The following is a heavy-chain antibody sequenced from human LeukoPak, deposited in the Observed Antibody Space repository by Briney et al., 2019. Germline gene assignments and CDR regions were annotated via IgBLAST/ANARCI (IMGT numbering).Heavy chain of an antibody. CDR3: ARAGSGYSFDY. V-gene: IGHV4-59*01. J-gene: IGHJ4*01. CDR2: IYYSGST. CDR1: GGSISSYY. D-gene: IGHD3-3*01. Sequence: SETLSLTCTVSGGSISSYYWSWIRQPPGKGLEWIGYIYYSGSTNYNPSLKSRVTISVDTSKNQFSLKLSSVTAADTAVFYCARAGSGYSFDYWGQGTLVTVSS.